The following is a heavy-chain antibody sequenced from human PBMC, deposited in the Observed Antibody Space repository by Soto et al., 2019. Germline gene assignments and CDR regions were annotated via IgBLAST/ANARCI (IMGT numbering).Heavy chain of an antibody. CDR2: ISGSGDST. J-gene: IGHJ4*02. CDR1: GFTFSSYA. V-gene: IGHV3-23*01. Sequence: EVQLLESGGGLVQPGGSLRLSCAASGFTFSSYAMSWVRQAPGKGLEWVSVISGSGDSTYYADSVKGRFTISRDNSMNTLYLQMNSLRAEDTAVYYCARRGSGSYYDYWGQGTLVTVSS. CDR3: ARRGSGSYYDY. D-gene: IGHD1-26*01.